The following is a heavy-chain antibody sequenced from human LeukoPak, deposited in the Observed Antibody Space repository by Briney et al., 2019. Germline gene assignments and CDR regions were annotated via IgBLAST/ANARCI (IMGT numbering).Heavy chain of an antibody. V-gene: IGHV3-7*01. CDR3: AKGGRSSSWYWVY. J-gene: IGHJ4*02. Sequence: PGGSLRLSCAASGFTFSSYGMHWVRQAPGKGLEWVATIKHDGSEESYVDSVKGRFTISRDNAKNSLYLQMNTLRAEDTAVYYCAKGGRSSSWYWVYWGQGTLVTVSS. CDR2: IKHDGSEE. CDR1: GFTFSSYG. D-gene: IGHD6-13*01.